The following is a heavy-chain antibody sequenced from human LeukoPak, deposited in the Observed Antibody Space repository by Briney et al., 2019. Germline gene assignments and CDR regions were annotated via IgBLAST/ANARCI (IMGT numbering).Heavy chain of an antibody. V-gene: IGHV4-39*01. CDR1: GGSISSSSYY. CDR2: IYYRGTA. D-gene: IGHD1-20*01. CDR3: ARTRITGTSPLNH. Sequence: PSETLSLTCTVSGGSISSSSYYWGWVRQSPGKGLEWIGSIYYRGTAYYNPSLNSRVTMSVDTSKNQFSLKLSSMTAADTAVYYCARTRITGTSPLNHWGQGTLVTVSS. J-gene: IGHJ5*02.